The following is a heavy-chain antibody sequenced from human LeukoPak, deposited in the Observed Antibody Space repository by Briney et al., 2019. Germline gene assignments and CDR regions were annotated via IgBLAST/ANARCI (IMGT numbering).Heavy chain of an antibody. V-gene: IGHV3-23*03. CDR1: GFTFSSYA. J-gene: IGHJ4*02. CDR3: AKEGEYCSSTSCYLDY. CDR2: IYSGGST. D-gene: IGHD2-2*01. Sequence: GGSLRLSCAASGFTFSSYAMSWVRQAPGKGLEWVSVIYSGGSTYYADSVKGRFTISRDNSKNTLYLQMNSLRAEDTAVYYCAKEGEYCSSTSCYLDYWGQGTLVTVSS.